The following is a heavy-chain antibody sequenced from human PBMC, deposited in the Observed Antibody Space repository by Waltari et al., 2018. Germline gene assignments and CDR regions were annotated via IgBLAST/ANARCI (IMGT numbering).Heavy chain of an antibody. V-gene: IGHV4-39*02. Sequence: QLQLQESGPGLGKPSETLSLTCIVSGGSITSNRHYWAWIRQPPGQGLEWIGTMSYNGATYSSPSLKSRVTVSRDTSKNHLSLKLDSVTAAYTAVYYCATYIGASIGTAAFDVWGQGTMVTVSS. CDR3: ATYIGASIGTAAFDV. J-gene: IGHJ3*01. D-gene: IGHD5-12*01. CDR1: GGSITSNRHY. CDR2: MSYNGAT.